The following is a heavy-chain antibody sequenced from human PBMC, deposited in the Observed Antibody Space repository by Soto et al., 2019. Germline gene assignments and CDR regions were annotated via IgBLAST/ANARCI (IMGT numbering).Heavy chain of an antibody. CDR1: GGTFSSYA. CDR2: IIPIFGTA. J-gene: IGHJ5*02. D-gene: IGHD6-19*01. V-gene: IGHV1-69*01. CDR3: ARKASVAGIPGWFDP. Sequence: QVQLVQSGAEVKKPGSSVKVSCKASGGTFSSYAISWVRQAPGQGLEWMGGIIPIFGTANYEQKFQGRVTITADESTSTAYMELSSLRCEDTAVYYCARKASVAGIPGWFDPWGQGTLVTGSS.